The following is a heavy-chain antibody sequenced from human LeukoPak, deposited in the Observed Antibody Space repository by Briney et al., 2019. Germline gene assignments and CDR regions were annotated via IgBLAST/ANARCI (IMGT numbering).Heavy chain of an antibody. CDR1: GFTFDDYA. CDR3: AKVTRRGYSYGGTFDY. J-gene: IGHJ4*02. D-gene: IGHD5-18*01. CDR2: ISWNSGSI. Sequence: GGSLRLSCAASGFTFDDYAMHWVRQAPGKGLEWVSGISWNSGSIGYADSVKGRFTISRDNAKNSLYLQMNSLRAEDTALYYCAKVTRRGYSYGGTFDYWGQGTLVTVSS. V-gene: IGHV3-9*01.